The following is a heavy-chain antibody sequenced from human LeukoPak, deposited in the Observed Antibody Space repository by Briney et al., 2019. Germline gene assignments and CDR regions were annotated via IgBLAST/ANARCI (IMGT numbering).Heavy chain of an antibody. CDR3: ARGIESSCSYFDY. CDR1: GYSFISYW. V-gene: IGHV5-51*01. CDR2: IYPGDSDT. D-gene: IGHD2-2*01. J-gene: IGHJ4*02. Sequence: GECPKISCKGSGYSFISYWIGWVRRLPGKGLVWMGIIYPGDSDTRYSPSFQGQVIISADKSISTAYLQWSSLKASDTAKYYCARGIESSCSYFDYWGQGTLVTVSS.